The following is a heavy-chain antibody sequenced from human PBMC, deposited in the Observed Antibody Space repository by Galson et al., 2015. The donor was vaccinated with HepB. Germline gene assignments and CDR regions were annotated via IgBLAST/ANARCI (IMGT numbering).Heavy chain of an antibody. D-gene: IGHD3-10*01. Sequence: SVKVSCKASGYTFTSYAMNWVRQAPGQGLEWMGWINTNTGNPTYAQGFTGRFVFSLDTSVSTAYLQISSLKAEDTAVYYCARDHDLWFRELLLTNYYMDVWGKGTTVTVSS. CDR3: ARDHDLWFRELLLTNYYMDV. J-gene: IGHJ6*03. CDR2: INTNTGNP. V-gene: IGHV7-4-1*02. CDR1: GYTFTSYA.